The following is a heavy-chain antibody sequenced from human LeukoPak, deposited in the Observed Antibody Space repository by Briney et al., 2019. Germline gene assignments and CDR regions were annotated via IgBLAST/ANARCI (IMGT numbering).Heavy chain of an antibody. CDR1: GFTFSSYS. D-gene: IGHD2-2*01. Sequence: PGGSLRLSRAASGFTFSSYSMNWVRQAPGKGLEWVSSISSSRSYIYYADSVKGRFTISRDNAKNSLYLQMNSLRAEDTAVYYCARWMLQRYGMDVWGQGTTVTVSS. J-gene: IGHJ6*02. CDR2: ISSSRSYI. V-gene: IGHV3-21*01. CDR3: ARWMLQRYGMDV.